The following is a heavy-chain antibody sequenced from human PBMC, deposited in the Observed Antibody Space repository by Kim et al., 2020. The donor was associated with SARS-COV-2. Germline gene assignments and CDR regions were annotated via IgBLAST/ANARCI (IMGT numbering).Heavy chain of an antibody. CDR3: GRDLYSW. D-gene: IGHD2-15*01. Sequence: GGSLRLSCVASGFNFSSNWMSWVRQTPEKGLEWVANIKRDGSERYYVDSVKGRFTISRDNSKNSLFLQMNSLRVEDTAIDYGGRDLYSWWGQGTRVTVSS. V-gene: IGHV3-7*01. CDR2: IKRDGSER. J-gene: IGHJ1*01. CDR1: GFNFSSNW.